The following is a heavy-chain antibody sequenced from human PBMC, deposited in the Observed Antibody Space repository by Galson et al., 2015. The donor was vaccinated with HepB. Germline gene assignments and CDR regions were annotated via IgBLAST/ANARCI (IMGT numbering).Heavy chain of an antibody. J-gene: IGHJ4*02. Sequence: LRLSCAASGFTFRNYGMHWVRQAPGKGLEWVAVIWYDGSNEYYADSVKGRFTISRDNSKNTLYLQMNSPRAEDTAVYYCARGNSYGYFDYWGQGTLVTVSS. CDR2: IWYDGSNE. CDR1: GFTFRNYG. CDR3: ARGNSYGYFDY. D-gene: IGHD5-18*01. V-gene: IGHV3-33*01.